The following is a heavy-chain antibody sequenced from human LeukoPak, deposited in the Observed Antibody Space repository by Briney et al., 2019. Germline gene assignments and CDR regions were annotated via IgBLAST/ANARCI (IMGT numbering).Heavy chain of an antibody. CDR2: INHSGST. CDR1: GGSFSGYY. V-gene: IGHV4-34*01. Sequence: PSETLSLTCAVYGGSFSGYYWSWIRQPPGKGLEWIGEINHSGSTNYNPSLKSRVTISVDTSKNQFSLKLSSVTAADTAVYYCARQTYYYGSGSYSKDYYYGMDVWGQGTTVTVSS. CDR3: ARQTYYYGSGSYSKDYYYGMDV. J-gene: IGHJ6*02. D-gene: IGHD3-10*01.